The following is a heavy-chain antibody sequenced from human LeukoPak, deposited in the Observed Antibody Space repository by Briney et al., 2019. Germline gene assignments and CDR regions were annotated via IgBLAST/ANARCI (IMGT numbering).Heavy chain of an antibody. Sequence: SETLSLTCTVSGGSISSSSYYWGWIRQPPGKGLEWIGSIYYSGSIYYNPSLKSRVTISVDTSKNQFSLKLSSVTAADTAVYYCARVITIFGVVNPPSGHRINWFDPWGQGTLVTVSS. J-gene: IGHJ5*02. CDR3: ARVITIFGVVNPPSGHRINWFDP. CDR1: GGSISSSSYY. V-gene: IGHV4-39*07. D-gene: IGHD3-3*01. CDR2: IYYSGSI.